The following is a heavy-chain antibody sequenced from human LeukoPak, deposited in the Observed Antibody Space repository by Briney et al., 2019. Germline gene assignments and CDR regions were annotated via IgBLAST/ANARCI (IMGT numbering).Heavy chain of an antibody. Sequence: QPGGSLRLSCAASRFTFSTYTMAWVRQVPGKGLEWVSAISAGGDDTYYADSVKGRFTISRDNSKNTLYLQMNSLRAEDTAVYYCARVFGYNWGQGTLVTVSS. J-gene: IGHJ4*02. V-gene: IGHV3-23*01. CDR2: ISAGGDDT. CDR3: ARVFGYN. D-gene: IGHD5-18*01. CDR1: RFTFSTYT.